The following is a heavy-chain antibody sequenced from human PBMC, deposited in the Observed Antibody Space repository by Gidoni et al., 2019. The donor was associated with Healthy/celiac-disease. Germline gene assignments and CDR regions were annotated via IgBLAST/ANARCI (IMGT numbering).Heavy chain of an antibody. J-gene: IGHJ6*02. CDR1: GFTFSSYG. V-gene: IGHV3-33*01. CDR2: IWYDGSNK. CDR3: ARDDVGSYDILTGRPYYYGMDV. D-gene: IGHD3-9*01. Sequence: QVQLVESGGGVVQPGRSLRLSCAASGFTFSSYGMPWVRQAPGKGLGWVAVIWYDGSNKYYADSVKGRFTISRDNSKNTLYLQMNSLRAEDTAVYYCARDDVGSYDILTGRPYYYGMDVWGQGTTVTVSS.